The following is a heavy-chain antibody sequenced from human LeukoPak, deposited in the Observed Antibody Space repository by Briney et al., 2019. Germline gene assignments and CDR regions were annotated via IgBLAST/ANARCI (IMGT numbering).Heavy chain of an antibody. V-gene: IGHV3-23*01. Sequence: GGSLRLSCAFSGITLSNYGMSWVRQAPGKGLEWVAGISDSGGSTKYADSVKGRFTIARDNRKNTLYLQMNSLRAEDTAVYFCAKRGVVIRVILVGFHKEAYYFESWGQGALVTVSS. D-gene: IGHD3/OR15-3a*01. J-gene: IGHJ4*02. CDR2: ISDSGGST. CDR3: AKRGVVIRVILVGFHKEAYYFES. CDR1: GITLSNYG.